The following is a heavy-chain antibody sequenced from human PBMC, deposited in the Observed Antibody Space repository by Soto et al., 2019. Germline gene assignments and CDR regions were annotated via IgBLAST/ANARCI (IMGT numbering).Heavy chain of an antibody. Sequence: ASVKVSCKASGGTFSSYTISWVRQAPGQGLEWMGRIIPILGIANYAQKFQGRVTITADKSTSTAYMELSSLRSEDTAVYYCAREVQNYYDSSAYYPGICFDYWDEGTLVTVSS. CDR2: IIPILGIA. V-gene: IGHV1-69*04. J-gene: IGHJ4*02. D-gene: IGHD3-22*01. CDR3: AREVQNYYDSSAYYPGICFDY. CDR1: GGTFSSYT.